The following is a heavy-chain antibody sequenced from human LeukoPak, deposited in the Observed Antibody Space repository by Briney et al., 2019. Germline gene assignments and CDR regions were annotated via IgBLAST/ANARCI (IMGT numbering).Heavy chain of an antibody. CDR3: ARKGQTNYYYYMDV. Sequence: SETLSLTCIVSGGSISSSSYYWAWIRQPPGKGLEWIGSIYYSGSTYYNPSLKSRVIISVDTSKNQFSLKLSSVTAADTAVYYCARKGQTNYYYYMDVWGKGTTVTISS. V-gene: IGHV4-39*01. CDR2: IYYSGST. J-gene: IGHJ6*03. CDR1: GGSISSSSYY.